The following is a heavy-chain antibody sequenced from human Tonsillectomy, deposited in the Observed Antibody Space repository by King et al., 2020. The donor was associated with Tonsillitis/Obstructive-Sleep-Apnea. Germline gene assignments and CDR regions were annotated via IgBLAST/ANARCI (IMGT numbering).Heavy chain of an antibody. CDR3: ARDRAPDTSWYFDF. CDR2: IYTGDTA. V-gene: IGHV3-66*01. D-gene: IGHD3-10*01. Sequence: VQLVESGGGLVQPGGSLRLSCAASGLSVSSNYMSWGRQAPGKGLEWVSVIYTGDTAYYVDSVKGRFTISRDNSKNTLYLKMNSLRVEDTAVYYCARDRAPDTSWYFDFWGRGTLVTVSS. CDR1: GLSVSSNY. J-gene: IGHJ2*01.